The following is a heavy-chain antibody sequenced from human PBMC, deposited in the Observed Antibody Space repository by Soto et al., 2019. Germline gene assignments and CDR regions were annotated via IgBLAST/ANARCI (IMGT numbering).Heavy chain of an antibody. J-gene: IGHJ5*02. D-gene: IGHD2-2*01. Sequence: ASVKVSCKASGYTFTTYAIHWVRQAPGQRLERMAWINAGNGNTKYSQKFQGRVTITRDTSASTAYMELSSLRSEDTAVYYCARDKGYCSSSSCPVITNWFGPWGQGTLVTVSS. CDR3: ARDKGYCSSSSCPVITNWFGP. CDR1: GYTFTTYA. CDR2: INAGNGNT. V-gene: IGHV1-3*01.